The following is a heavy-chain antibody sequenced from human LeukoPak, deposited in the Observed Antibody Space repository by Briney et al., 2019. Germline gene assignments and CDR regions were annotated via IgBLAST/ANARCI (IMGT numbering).Heavy chain of an antibody. CDR2: IRYDGSNK. Sequence: GGSLRLSCAASGFTFSSYGVHWVRQAPGKGLEWVAFIRYDGSNKYYADSVKGRFTISRDNSKNTLYLQMNSLRAEDTAVYYCAKESSSYYYDSSGYYLSDIWGQGTMVTVSS. CDR3: AKESSSYYYDSSGYYLSDI. J-gene: IGHJ3*02. V-gene: IGHV3-30*02. CDR1: GFTFSSYG. D-gene: IGHD3-22*01.